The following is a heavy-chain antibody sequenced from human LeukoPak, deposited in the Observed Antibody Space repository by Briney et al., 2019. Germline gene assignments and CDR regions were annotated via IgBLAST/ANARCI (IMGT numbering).Heavy chain of an antibody. V-gene: IGHV3-23*01. CDR1: GFTSTNYA. CDR3: AKGAYDYIEIAYFDS. Sequence: GGSLRLSCAASGFTSTNYAMNWVRQAPGKGLEWVSVLIGSSGSTDYADSVKGRFTISRDISKNTLFLQMNSLRAEDTAIYYCAKGAYDYIEIAYFDSWGQGTLVTLSS. CDR2: LIGSSGST. D-gene: IGHD5-12*01. J-gene: IGHJ4*02.